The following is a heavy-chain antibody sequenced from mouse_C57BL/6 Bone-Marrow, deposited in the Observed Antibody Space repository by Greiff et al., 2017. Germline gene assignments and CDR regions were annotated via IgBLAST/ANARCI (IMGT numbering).Heavy chain of an antibody. Sequence: EVKLVESGGGLVQPGGSLKLSCAASGFTFSSYGMSWVRQTPDKRLEWVATISSGGSYTYYPASVKGRFTISRDNAKNTLYLQMSSLKSEDTAMYYCARRGYYGFAYWGQGTLVTVSA. J-gene: IGHJ3*01. V-gene: IGHV5-6*03. CDR2: ISSGGSYT. CDR3: ARRGYYGFAY. D-gene: IGHD2-3*01. CDR1: GFTFSSYG.